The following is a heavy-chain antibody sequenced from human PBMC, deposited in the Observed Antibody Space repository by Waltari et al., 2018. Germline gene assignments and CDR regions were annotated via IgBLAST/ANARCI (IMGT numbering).Heavy chain of an antibody. J-gene: IGHJ4*02. Sequence: QLQLQESAPGLVNPSETLSPTCTVSGGSICSSSYHRGWYRQPPGKGLEWIGSTYFSGSTYYNPALESRGTIAVDAAKNKFSLKLRSVAAADAAVYYCAGTVYNSSWYVDYWGQGTLVTVSS. V-gene: IGHV4-39*07. CDR3: AGTVYNSSWYVDY. CDR1: GGSICSSSYH. CDR2: TYFSGST. D-gene: IGHD6-13*01.